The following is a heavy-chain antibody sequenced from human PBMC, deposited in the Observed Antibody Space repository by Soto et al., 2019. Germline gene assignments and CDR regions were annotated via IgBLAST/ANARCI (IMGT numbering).Heavy chain of an antibody. V-gene: IGHV2-26*01. D-gene: IGHD1-26*01. CDR1: GFSLSKARMG. CDR3: ARALREGLPIYYFDS. CDR2: IFWNDER. Sequence: QVTLKESGPVLVKPTETLTLTCSVSGFSLSKARMGVSWIRQPQGKALEWLAHIFWNDERSYNTSLKSRLTISRDTSKSQVVLTMTNVDPVDTGTYFCARALREGLPIYYFDSWGQGTLVTVSS. J-gene: IGHJ4*02.